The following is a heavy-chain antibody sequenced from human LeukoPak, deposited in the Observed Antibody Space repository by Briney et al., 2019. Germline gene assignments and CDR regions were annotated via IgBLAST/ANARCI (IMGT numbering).Heavy chain of an antibody. V-gene: IGHV4-39*01. CDR3: ARLYSGSYFDY. CDR1: GGSIGSRSYY. D-gene: IGHD1-26*01. J-gene: IGHJ4*02. CDR2: IYYSGST. Sequence: ASETLSLTCTVSGGSIGSRSYYWGWIRQPPGKGLEWLANIYYSGSTYYTPSLKSRVTISVDTSKNQFSLRLNSVTAADTAVYYCARLYSGSYFDYWGQGTLVTVSS.